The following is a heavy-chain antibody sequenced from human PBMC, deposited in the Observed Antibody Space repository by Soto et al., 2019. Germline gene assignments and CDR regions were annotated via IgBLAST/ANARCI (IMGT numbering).Heavy chain of an antibody. J-gene: IGHJ6*02. CDR3: AKETTVTTDDYYYYYGMDV. D-gene: IGHD4-17*01. CDR1: GFTFSSYG. CDR2: IWYDGSNK. V-gene: IGHV3-33*06. Sequence: QVQLVESGGGVVQPGRSLRLSCAASGFTFSSYGMHWVRQAPGKGLEWVAVIWYDGSNKYYADSVKGRFTISRDNSKNTLDLQMNSLRAEDTAVYYCAKETTVTTDDYYYYYGMDVWGQGTTVTVSS.